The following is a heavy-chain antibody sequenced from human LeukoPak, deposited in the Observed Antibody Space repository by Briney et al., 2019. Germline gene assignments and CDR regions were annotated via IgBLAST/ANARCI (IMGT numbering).Heavy chain of an antibody. CDR1: GGSISSYY. J-gene: IGHJ5*02. Sequence: TSETLSLTCTVPGGSISSYYWSWIRQPPGKGLEWIGYIYYSGSTNYNPSLKSRVTISVDTSKNQFSLKLSSVTAADTAVYYCATGRTTERDGYNYDWFDPWGQGTLVTVSS. V-gene: IGHV4-59*01. CDR2: IYYSGST. CDR3: ATGRTTERDGYNYDWFDP. D-gene: IGHD5-24*01.